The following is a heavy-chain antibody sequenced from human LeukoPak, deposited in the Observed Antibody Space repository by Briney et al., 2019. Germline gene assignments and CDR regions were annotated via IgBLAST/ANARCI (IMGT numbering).Heavy chain of an antibody. J-gene: IGHJ4*02. CDR2: IKQDGSEK. CDR1: GFIFSNYW. CDR3: AREVLTFGGVCDY. V-gene: IGHV3-7*04. D-gene: IGHD3-16*01. Sequence: QSGGSLRLSCAASGFIFSNYWMNWVRQAPGRGLEWVANIKQDGSEKHYVDSVKGRFTISRDNAKKSLYLQMNSLRAEDMAVYYCAREVLTFGGVCDYWGQGALVTVSS.